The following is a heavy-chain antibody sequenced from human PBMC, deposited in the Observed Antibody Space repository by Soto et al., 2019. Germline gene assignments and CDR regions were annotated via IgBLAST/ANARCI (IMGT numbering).Heavy chain of an antibody. Sequence: VHLVQSVAELKKPGSSMKVSCKASGDTFNDYAMSWLRQASGQGLEWVGVIIPLFGTTDYAKKFQGRVTITAVESTTTTSMELSSLRSDDTAVYYCARGVRDTVLGRGYYYGLDVWRPGTPVPVS. CDR1: GDTFNDYA. D-gene: IGHD4-4*01. J-gene: IGHJ6*02. CDR2: IIPLFGTT. V-gene: IGHV1-69*12. CDR3: ARGVRDTVLGRGYYYGLDV.